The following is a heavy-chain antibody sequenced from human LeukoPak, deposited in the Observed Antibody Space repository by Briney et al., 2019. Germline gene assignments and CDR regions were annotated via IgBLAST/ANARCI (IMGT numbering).Heavy chain of an antibody. V-gene: IGHV3-30*02. Sequence: GGSLRLSCAASGFTFSSYGMHWVRQAPGKGLEWVAFIRYDGSNKYYADSVKGRFTISRDNSKNTLYLQMNSLRAEDTAVYYCAKTYASVGQQAYMDVWGKGTTVTVSS. CDR2: IRYDGSNK. CDR3: AKTYASVGQQAYMDV. CDR1: GFTFSSYG. D-gene: IGHD6-13*01. J-gene: IGHJ6*03.